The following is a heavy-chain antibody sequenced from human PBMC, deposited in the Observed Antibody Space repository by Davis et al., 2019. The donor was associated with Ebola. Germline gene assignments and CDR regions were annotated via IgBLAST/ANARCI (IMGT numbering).Heavy chain of an antibody. CDR1: GGTFSSYA. Sequence: SVKVSCKASGGTFSSYAISWVRQAPGQGLEWMGRIIPILGIANYAQKFQGRVTITADESTSTAYMELSSLRSEDTAVYYCARVGRTTVTTVWYYYYGMDVWGQGTTVTVSS. D-gene: IGHD4-11*01. V-gene: IGHV1-69*04. J-gene: IGHJ6*02. CDR2: IIPILGIA. CDR3: ARVGRTTVTTVWYYYYGMDV.